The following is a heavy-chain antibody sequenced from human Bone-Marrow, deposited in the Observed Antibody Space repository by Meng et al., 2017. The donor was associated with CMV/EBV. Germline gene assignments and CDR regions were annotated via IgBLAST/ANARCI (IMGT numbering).Heavy chain of an antibody. D-gene: IGHD3-16*01. CDR2: INLKRGGT. J-gene: IGHJ4*02. CDR3: TRGETGQLVFDY. V-gene: IGHV1-2*02. Sequence: ASVKVSCKASGGTFSSYTISWVRQAPGQGLDWMGWINLKRGGTNSAQKFQGRVTMTRDTSISTAYMDLSRLKPDDTAVYYCTRGETGQLVFDYWGQGTLVTVSS. CDR1: GGTFSSYT.